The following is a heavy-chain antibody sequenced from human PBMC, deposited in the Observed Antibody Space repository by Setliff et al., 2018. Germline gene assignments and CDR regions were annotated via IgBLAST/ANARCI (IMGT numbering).Heavy chain of an antibody. CDR2: ISSSGSYT. J-gene: IGHJ3*02. Sequence: GGSLRLSCAASGFTFRSYSMTWVRQAPGKGLEWVSGISSSGSYTYYAGSVKGRFTISRDNANNSVFLQMDTLRPEDTAVYYCARDNYYDSTQDAFDIWGQGTMVTVS. V-gene: IGHV3-21*06. CDR1: GFTFRSYS. CDR3: ARDNYYDSTQDAFDI. D-gene: IGHD3-22*01.